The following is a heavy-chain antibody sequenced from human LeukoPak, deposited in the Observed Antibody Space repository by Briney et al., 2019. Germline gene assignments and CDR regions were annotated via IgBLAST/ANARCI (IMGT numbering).Heavy chain of an antibody. V-gene: IGHV4-61*02. CDR3: ARSGTRYYYYYMDV. CDR2: ISSSGST. Sequence: SETLSLTCTVSGDSISSGDYYWSWIRQPAGKGLEWIGRISSSGSTNYNPSLKSRVTISVDTPKNQFSLKLSSVTAADTAVYYCARSGTRYYYYYMDVWGKGTTVTVSS. D-gene: IGHD1-14*01. J-gene: IGHJ6*03. CDR1: GDSISSGDYY.